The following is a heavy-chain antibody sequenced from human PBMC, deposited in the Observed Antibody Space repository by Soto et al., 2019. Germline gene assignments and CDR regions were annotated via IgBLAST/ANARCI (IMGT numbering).Heavy chain of an antibody. CDR1: GFTFSDYY. D-gene: IGHD3-9*01. CDR2: ISSSGSTI. CDR3: ARSGLLRYFDWLSSEHAFDI. V-gene: IGHV3-11*01. J-gene: IGHJ3*02. Sequence: LRLSCAASGFTFSDYYMSWIRQAPGKGLEWVSYISSSGSTIYYADSVKGRFTISRDNAKNSLYLQMNSLRAEDTAVYYCARSGLLRYFDWLSSEHAFDIWGQGTMVT.